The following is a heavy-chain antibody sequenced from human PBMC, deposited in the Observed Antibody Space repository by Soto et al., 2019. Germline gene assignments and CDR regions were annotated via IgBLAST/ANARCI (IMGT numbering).Heavy chain of an antibody. CDR2: ISVSGGNT. CDR3: ADGGEWSFNFVY. V-gene: IGHV3-23*01. CDR1: GFTLRSYA. J-gene: IGHJ4*02. D-gene: IGHD3-3*01. Sequence: GGSLRLACAASGFTLRSYAMSWGRQAPGKGLEWVSGISVSGGNTYYADSVKGRFTISRDNSKNTLYLQMNNLRAEDTAIYYCADGGEWSFNFVYWGQGTQVTVSS.